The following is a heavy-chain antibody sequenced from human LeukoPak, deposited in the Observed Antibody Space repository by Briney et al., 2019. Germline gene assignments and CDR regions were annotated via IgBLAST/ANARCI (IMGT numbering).Heavy chain of an antibody. V-gene: IGHV1-18*01. CDR2: ISAYNGNT. D-gene: IGHD3-3*01. Sequence: ASVKVSCKASGYTFTSYGISWVRQAPGQGLEWMGWISAYNGNTNYAQKLQGRVTMTTDTSTSTAYMELRSLRSDDTAVYYCARAGPRFLEWFFFVVYWGQGTLVTASS. CDR3: ARAGPRFLEWFFFVVY. CDR1: GYTFTSYG. J-gene: IGHJ4*02.